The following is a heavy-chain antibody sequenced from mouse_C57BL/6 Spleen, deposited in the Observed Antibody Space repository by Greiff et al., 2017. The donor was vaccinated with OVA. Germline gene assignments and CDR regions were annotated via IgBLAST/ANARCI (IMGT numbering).Heavy chain of an antibody. CDR1: GYTFTSYW. CDR2: IHPNSGST. V-gene: IGHV1-64*01. CDR3: ASFYYDYDDYYAMDY. J-gene: IGHJ4*01. Sequence: QVQLQQSGAELVKPGASVKLSCKASGYTFTSYWMHWVKQRPGQGLEWIGMIHPNSGSTNYNEKFKSKATLTVDKSSSTAYMQLSSLTSEDSAVYYCASFYYDYDDYYAMDYWGQGTSVTVSS. D-gene: IGHD2-4*01.